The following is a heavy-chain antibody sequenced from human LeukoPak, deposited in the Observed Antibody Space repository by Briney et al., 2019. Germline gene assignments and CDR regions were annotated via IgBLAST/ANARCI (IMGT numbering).Heavy chain of an antibody. CDR3: ASILGYCSGGSCFLDY. CDR2: ISWNSATI. V-gene: IGHV3-9*01. Sequence: GGSLRLSCVASGFTFDDYAMHWVRQAPGKGLEWVSGISWNSATIGYADSVKGRFTISRDNAKNSLYLQMNSLRAEDTAVYYCASILGYCSGGSCFLDYWGQGTLVTVSS. J-gene: IGHJ4*02. CDR1: GFTFDDYA. D-gene: IGHD2-15*01.